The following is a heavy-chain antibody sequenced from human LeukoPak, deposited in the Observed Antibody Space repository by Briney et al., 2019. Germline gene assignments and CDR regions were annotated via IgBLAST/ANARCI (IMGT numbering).Heavy chain of an antibody. V-gene: IGHV1-58*01. J-gene: IGHJ4*02. D-gene: IGHD1-14*01. CDR1: GITFTSSA. CDR2: IVVGSGNT. Sequence: ASVKVSCKASGITFTSSAVQWVRQARGQRLEWIGWIVVGSGNTNYAQKFQERVTITRDMSTSTAYMELSSLRSEDTAVYYCAAVGPPLQNPGPGDYWGQGTLVTVSS. CDR3: AAVGPPLQNPGPGDY.